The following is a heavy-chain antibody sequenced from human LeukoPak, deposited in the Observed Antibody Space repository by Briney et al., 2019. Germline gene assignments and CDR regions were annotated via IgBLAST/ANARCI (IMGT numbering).Heavy chain of an antibody. CDR1: GGSISSGGYY. CDR2: IYYSGST. CDR3: ARVYYDSSGYYPDNWFDP. J-gene: IGHJ5*02. Sequence: SQTLSLTCTVSGGSISSGGYYWSWIRQHPGKGLEWIGYIYYSGSTYYNPSLKSRVTISVDTSKNQFSLKLSSVTAADTAVYYCARVYYDSSGYYPDNWFDPWGQGTLVTVSS. V-gene: IGHV4-31*03. D-gene: IGHD3-22*01.